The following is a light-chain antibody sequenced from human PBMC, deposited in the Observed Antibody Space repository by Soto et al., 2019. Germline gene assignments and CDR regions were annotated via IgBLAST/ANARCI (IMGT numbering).Light chain of an antibody. CDR3: QQYGSSGAT. CDR2: GAS. J-gene: IGKJ1*01. V-gene: IGKV3-20*01. Sequence: DTVSTQSPGTLSLSPGERATLPCRASQSVSSSYLAWYQQKPGQAPRLLIYGASSRATGIPDRFSGSGSGPDFTLTISRLEPEDFAVYYCQQYGSSGATFGQGTKVDIK. CDR1: QSVSSSY.